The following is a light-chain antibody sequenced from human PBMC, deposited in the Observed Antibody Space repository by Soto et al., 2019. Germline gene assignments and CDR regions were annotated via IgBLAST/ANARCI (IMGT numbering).Light chain of an antibody. CDR2: GVS. CDR3: LQDHNYPPT. CDR1: QDIRNE. V-gene: IGKV1-6*01. J-gene: IGKJ1*01. Sequence: AIQMTQSPSSLSASVGDRVTITCRASQDIRNELGWYQQKPGKAAKALIYGVSNLHSGVPSRVSVSGSGTESTLTISRLQPEDFAVYDGLQDHNYPPTIGQGNMVDVK.